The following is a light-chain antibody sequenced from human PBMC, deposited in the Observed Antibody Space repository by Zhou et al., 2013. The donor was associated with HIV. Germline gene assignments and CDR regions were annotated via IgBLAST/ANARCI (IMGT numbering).Light chain of an antibody. CDR2: EAS. V-gene: IGKV3-15*01. CDR1: QSVSNN. J-gene: IGKJ2*01. Sequence: EIVMTQSPATVSLSPGERATLSCRASQSVSNNLAWYQQKSGQAPRLLIYEASTRATGIPVLFSGSGSGTEFNLSISSMQSEDFAVYYCQQYKTWPLFGQGTKLEIK. CDR3: QQYKTWPL.